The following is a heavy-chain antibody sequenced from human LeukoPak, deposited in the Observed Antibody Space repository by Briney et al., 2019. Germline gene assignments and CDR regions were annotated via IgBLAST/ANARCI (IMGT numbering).Heavy chain of an antibody. D-gene: IGHD1-14*01. CDR1: GGSFSGSDYY. Sequence: SETLSLTCTVSGGSFSGSDYYWGWIRQSPGKGLRWIGSIYYSGTTYYNPSLKSRVTIPVDTSKKQFSLKLRSVTAADTAVYYCARHEWGITNAFDIWGQGTMVTVSS. CDR2: IYYSGTT. V-gene: IGHV4-39*01. CDR3: ARHEWGITNAFDI. J-gene: IGHJ3*02.